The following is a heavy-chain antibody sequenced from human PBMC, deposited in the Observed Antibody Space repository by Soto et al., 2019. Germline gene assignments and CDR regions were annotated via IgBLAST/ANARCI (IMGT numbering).Heavy chain of an antibody. J-gene: IGHJ6*02. Sequence: PGGSLRLSCAASGFTFSNYAMSWVRQASGKGLEWVSGFSGSGGNTVYSDSVKGRFTISRDSAKNSLYLQMNSLRAEDTALYYCARVLLDYYGMNVWGQGTTVTVSS. V-gene: IGHV3-20*04. CDR2: FSGSGGNT. CDR3: ARVLLDYYGMNV. D-gene: IGHD1-26*01. CDR1: GFTFSNYA.